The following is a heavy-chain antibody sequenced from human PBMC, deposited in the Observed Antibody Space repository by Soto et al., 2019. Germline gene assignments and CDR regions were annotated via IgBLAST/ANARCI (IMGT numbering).Heavy chain of an antibody. D-gene: IGHD6-6*01. CDR1: GDSVSSNSAA. V-gene: IGHV6-1*01. J-gene: IGHJ4*02. Sequence: SQTLSLTCAISGDSVSSNSAAWNRIRQSPSRGLEWLGRTYYRSKWYNDYAVSVKSRITINPDTSKNQFSLQLNSVTPEDTAVYYCARAPSIAARLWFDYWGQGTLVTVSS. CDR2: TYYRSKWYN. CDR3: ARAPSIAARLWFDY.